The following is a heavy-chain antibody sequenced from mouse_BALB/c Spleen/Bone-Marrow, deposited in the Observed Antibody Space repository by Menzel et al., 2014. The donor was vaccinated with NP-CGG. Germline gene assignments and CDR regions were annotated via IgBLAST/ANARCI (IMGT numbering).Heavy chain of an antibody. Sequence: QVQLQQSGAELARPGASVKMSCKASGYTFAYYTVHWVKQRPGQGLEWIGYISPSSGYTNYNQKFKDKATLTTDKSSSTAYMQLSSLTSEDSAVYYCAREVYGSWFAYWGQGTLVTVSA. CDR2: ISPSSGYT. D-gene: IGHD2-2*01. V-gene: IGHV1-4*01. CDR1: GYTFAYYT. J-gene: IGHJ3*01. CDR3: AREVYGSWFAY.